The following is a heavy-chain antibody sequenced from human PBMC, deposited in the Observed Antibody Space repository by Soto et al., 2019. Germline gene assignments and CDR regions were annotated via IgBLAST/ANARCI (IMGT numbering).Heavy chain of an antibody. J-gene: IGHJ5*02. Sequence: EVQLLESGGGLVQPGGSLRLSCAASRFTFSNYAMSWVRQAPGKGLEWVSSISGSDDSTYYADSVKGRFTISRDNSKNTLYLQMNSLRAEDTAVYYCARDRDGYNSQFDPWGQGTLVTVSS. CDR2: ISGSDDST. V-gene: IGHV3-23*01. CDR1: RFTFSNYA. D-gene: IGHD5-12*01. CDR3: ARDRDGYNSQFDP.